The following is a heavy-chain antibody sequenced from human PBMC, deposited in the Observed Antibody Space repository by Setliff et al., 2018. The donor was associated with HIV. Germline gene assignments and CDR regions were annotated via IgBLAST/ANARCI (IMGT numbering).Heavy chain of an antibody. Sequence: LSLTCTVSGGSISTSNWWGWIRQTPGKGLEWIGYIYYSGSTNYNPSLKSRVTISVDTSKNQFSLKLSSVTAADTAVYYCARGLSFYDPGGFDYWGQGTLVTVSS. D-gene: IGHD3-22*01. CDR2: IYYSGST. V-gene: IGHV4-28*01. CDR3: ARGLSFYDPGGFDY. CDR1: GGSISTSNW. J-gene: IGHJ4*02.